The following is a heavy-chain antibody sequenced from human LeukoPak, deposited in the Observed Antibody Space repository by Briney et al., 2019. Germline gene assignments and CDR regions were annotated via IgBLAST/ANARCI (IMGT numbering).Heavy chain of an antibody. Sequence: GGSLRLSCAASGFTFSSYSMNWVRQAPGKGLEWVSSISSSSSSYIYYADSVKGRFTISRDNAKNSLYLQMNGLRAEDTAVYYCARDRAVHNYGDFGDAFDIWGQGTMVTVSS. CDR2: ISSSSSSYI. CDR3: ARDRAVHNYGDFGDAFDI. D-gene: IGHD4-17*01. J-gene: IGHJ3*02. V-gene: IGHV3-21*01. CDR1: GFTFSSYS.